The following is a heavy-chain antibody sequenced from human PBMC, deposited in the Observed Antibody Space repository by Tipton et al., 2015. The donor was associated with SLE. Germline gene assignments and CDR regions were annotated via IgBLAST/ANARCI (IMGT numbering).Heavy chain of an antibody. CDR1: GFNFGSYW. D-gene: IGHD4-23*01. CDR3: ARDVDYGGKSGFWFDP. V-gene: IGHV3-7*01. Sequence: SLRLSCVVSGFNFGSYWMHWVRQVPGKGLEWLASIKEDGSEQHYVDSVKGRFIVSRDNAQNSVYLQMNSLRSEDTAVFYCARDVDYGGKSGFWFDPWGQGTLVIVSS. J-gene: IGHJ5*02. CDR2: IKEDGSEQ.